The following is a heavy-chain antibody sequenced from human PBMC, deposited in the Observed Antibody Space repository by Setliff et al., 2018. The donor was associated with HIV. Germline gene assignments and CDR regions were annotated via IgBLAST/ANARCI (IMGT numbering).Heavy chain of an antibody. J-gene: IGHJ4*02. CDR2: IYHSGNT. Sequence: SETLSLTCTVSGGFISTGGYSWSWIRQPPGKGLEWIGYIYHSGNTYSNPSLRSRLSISLDTSKNQFSLELYSVTAADTAVYYCATHYGSGSYYNYWGQGMLVTVSS. V-gene: IGHV4-30-2*03. CDR1: GGFISTGGYS. CDR3: ATHYGSGSYYNY. D-gene: IGHD3-10*01.